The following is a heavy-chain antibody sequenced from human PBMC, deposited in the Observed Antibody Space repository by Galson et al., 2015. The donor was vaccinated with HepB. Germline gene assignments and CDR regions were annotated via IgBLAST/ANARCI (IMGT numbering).Heavy chain of an antibody. V-gene: IGHV2-70*11. CDR2: IDWDDDK. CDR3: ARILASYGDYYYYGMDV. Sequence: PALVKPTQTLTLTCTFSGFSLSTSGMCVSWIRQPPGKALEWLARIDWDDDKYYSTSLKTRLTISKDTSKNQVVLTMTNMDPVDTATYYCARILASYGDYYYYGMDVWGQGTTVTVSS. J-gene: IGHJ6*02. D-gene: IGHD5-18*01. CDR1: GFSLSTSGMC.